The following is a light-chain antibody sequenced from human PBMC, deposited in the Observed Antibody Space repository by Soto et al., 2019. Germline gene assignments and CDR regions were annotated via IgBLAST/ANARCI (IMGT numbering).Light chain of an antibody. V-gene: IGKV1-33*01. Sequence: DIQMTQSPSSLSASVGDRVTITCQASQDISNYLNWYQQKPRKAPKLLIYDASNLETGVPSRFSGSGSGTDFTFTTSSLQPEDIATYYCQQYDNLPPLTFGGGTKVEIK. CDR2: DAS. CDR1: QDISNY. J-gene: IGKJ4*01. CDR3: QQYDNLPPLT.